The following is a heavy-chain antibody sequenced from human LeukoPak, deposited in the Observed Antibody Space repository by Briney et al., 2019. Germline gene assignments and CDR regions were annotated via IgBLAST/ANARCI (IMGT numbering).Heavy chain of an antibody. CDR3: ARHDVEMATPDY. Sequence: GESLKISCKGSGYSFTSYWIGWVRQMPGKGLEWMGIIYPGDSDTRYSPSFQGPVTISADKSISTPNLQWSSLKASDTAMYYCARHDVEMATPDYWGQGTLVTVSS. CDR2: IYPGDSDT. V-gene: IGHV5-51*01. CDR1: GYSFTSYW. D-gene: IGHD5-24*01. J-gene: IGHJ4*02.